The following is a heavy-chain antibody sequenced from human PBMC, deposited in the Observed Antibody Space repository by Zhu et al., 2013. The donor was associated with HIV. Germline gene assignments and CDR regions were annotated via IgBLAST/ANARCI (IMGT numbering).Heavy chain of an antibody. Sequence: EVQLVESGGGLVQPGRSLRLSCAASGFTFDDYAMHWVRQAPGKGLEWVSGISWNSGSIGYADSVKGRFTISRDNAKNSLYLQMNSLRAEDTALYYCTSSGYPTAWGQGTLVTVSS. V-gene: IGHV3-9*01. CDR1: GFTFDDYA. J-gene: IGHJ4*02. CDR2: ISWNSGSI. D-gene: IGHD3-22*01. CDR3: TSSGYPTA.